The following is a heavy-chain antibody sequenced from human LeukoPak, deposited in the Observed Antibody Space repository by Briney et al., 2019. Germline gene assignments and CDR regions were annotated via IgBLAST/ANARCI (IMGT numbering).Heavy chain of an antibody. Sequence: PGGSLTLSCAVSGFTFSNYWKSWVRQAPGKGLEWVANINQDGSQKYYVDSVKGRFTISRDNAKNSLYLQMNSLRADDTAVYYCARTPTTWGQGTLVTVSS. CDR1: GFTFSNYW. V-gene: IGHV3-7*05. J-gene: IGHJ4*02. D-gene: IGHD1-14*01. CDR3: ARTPTT. CDR2: INQDGSQK.